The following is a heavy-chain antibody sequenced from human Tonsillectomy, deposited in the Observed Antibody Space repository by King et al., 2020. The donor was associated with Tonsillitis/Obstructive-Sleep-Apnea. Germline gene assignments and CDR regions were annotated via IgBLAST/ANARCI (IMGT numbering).Heavy chain of an antibody. CDR3: GRGRDGGSYYANYYMDV. J-gene: IGHJ6*03. V-gene: IGHV3-74*01. CDR2: INRDGSST. Sequence: VQLVESGGGLVQPGGPLRLSCAASGFTFSSYWMHWVRQAPGKGLVWVSRINRDGSSTSYADSVKGRFTISRDNAKNTLYLQMNRLRAEDTAVYYCGRGRDGGSYYANYYMDVWGKGTTVTSSS. D-gene: IGHD1-26*01. CDR1: GFTFSSYW.